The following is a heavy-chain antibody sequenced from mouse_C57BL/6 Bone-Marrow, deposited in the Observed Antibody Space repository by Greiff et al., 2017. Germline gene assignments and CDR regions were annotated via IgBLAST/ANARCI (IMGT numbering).Heavy chain of an antibody. CDR2: INPSTGGT. D-gene: IGHD2-4*01. Sequence: EVQLQESGPELVKPGASVKISCKASGYSFTGYYMNWVKQSPEKSLEWIGEINPSTGGTTYNQKFKAKATLTVDKSSSTAYMQLKSLTSEDSAVYDCAGVIYYDYEGAYWGQGTLVTVSA. CDR1: GYSFTGYY. V-gene: IGHV1-42*01. CDR3: AGVIYYDYEGAY. J-gene: IGHJ3*01.